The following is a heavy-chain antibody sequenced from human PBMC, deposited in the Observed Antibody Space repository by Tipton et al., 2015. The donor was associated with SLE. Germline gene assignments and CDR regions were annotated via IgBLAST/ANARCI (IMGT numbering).Heavy chain of an antibody. CDR3: ARGKSLYCTGGVCSKSFFDY. CDR2: IYTSGST. V-gene: IGHV4-4*09. Sequence: TLSLTCTVSGGSISSYYWSWIRQPPGKGLEWIGYIYTSGSTNYNPSLKSRVTISVDTSKNQFSLKLSSVTAADTAVYYCARGKSLYCTGGVCSKSFFDYWGQGTLVTVSS. J-gene: IGHJ4*02. D-gene: IGHD2-8*02. CDR1: GGSISSYY.